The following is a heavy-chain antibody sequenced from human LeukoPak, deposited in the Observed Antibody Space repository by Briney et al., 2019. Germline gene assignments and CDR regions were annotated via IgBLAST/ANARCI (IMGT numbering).Heavy chain of an antibody. CDR3: ARKSASRATSEFDY. V-gene: IGHV1-2*02. CDR2: INPNSGGT. D-gene: IGHD2-2*01. Sequence: ASVKVSCKASGYPFTGYYMHWVRRAPGQGLEWMGYINPNSGGTNYAQKFQGRVTMTRDTSISTAYMELSRLTSDDTAVYYCARKSASRATSEFDYWGQGTLVTVSS. CDR1: GYPFTGYY. J-gene: IGHJ4*02.